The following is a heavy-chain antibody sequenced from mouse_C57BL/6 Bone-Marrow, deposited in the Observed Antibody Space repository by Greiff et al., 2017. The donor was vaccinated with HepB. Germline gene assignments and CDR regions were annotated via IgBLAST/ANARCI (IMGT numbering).Heavy chain of an antibody. V-gene: IGHV1-64*01. D-gene: IGHD1-1*01. CDR2: IHPNSGST. CDR3: ARLFYYGSSYYFDY. CDR1: GYTFTDYY. Sequence: VQLQESGPELVKPGASVKISCKASGYTFTDYYINWVKQRPGQGLEWIGMIHPNSGSTNYNEKFKSKATLTVDKSSSTAYMQLSSLTSEDSAVYYCARLFYYGSSYYFDYWGQGTTLTVSS. J-gene: IGHJ2*01.